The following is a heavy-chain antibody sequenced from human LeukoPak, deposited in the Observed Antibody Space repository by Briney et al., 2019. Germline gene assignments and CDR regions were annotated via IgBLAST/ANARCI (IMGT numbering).Heavy chain of an antibody. Sequence: GESLKISCKGSGYDFTSYWIAWVRQMPGKGLEWMGNINPLNLDTTYSPSFQGQVTLSVDKSISTAYMQLSSLKASDTAMYYCARHYHSAWFGFWGQGSPVTVSS. CDR1: GYDFTSYW. J-gene: IGHJ4*02. V-gene: IGHV5-51*01. CDR2: INPLNLDT. D-gene: IGHD2-21*01. CDR3: ARHYHSAWFGF.